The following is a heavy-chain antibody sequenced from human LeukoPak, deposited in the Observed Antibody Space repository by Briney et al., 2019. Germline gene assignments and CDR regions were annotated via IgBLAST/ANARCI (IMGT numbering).Heavy chain of an antibody. J-gene: IGHJ4*02. V-gene: IGHV3-74*01. Sequence: GGSPRLSCAASGFSFSTTWMHWVRQAPGKGLVWVSRINSDGSSTSYADSVKGRFTISRDNAKNTLYLQMNSLRAEDTAVYYCARPLGRYSYGVDYWGQGTLVTVSS. D-gene: IGHD5-18*01. CDR2: INSDGSST. CDR3: ARPLGRYSYGVDY. CDR1: GFSFSTTW.